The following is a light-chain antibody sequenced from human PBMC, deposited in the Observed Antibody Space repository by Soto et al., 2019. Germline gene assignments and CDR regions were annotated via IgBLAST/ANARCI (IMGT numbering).Light chain of an antibody. Sequence: LSHSQATLSLSTRDRTTLSCRARQSVSRYLAWYQQKPGQAPRLLIYDASNRATGIPARFSGSGSGTDFTLTISSLEPEDFAVYCCQQCSNWPTTFGQGTRL. CDR2: DAS. J-gene: IGKJ5*01. CDR1: QSVSRY. V-gene: IGKV3-11*01. CDR3: QQCSNWPTT.